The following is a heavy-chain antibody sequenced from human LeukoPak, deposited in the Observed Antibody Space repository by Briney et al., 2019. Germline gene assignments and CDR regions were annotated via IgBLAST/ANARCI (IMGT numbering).Heavy chain of an antibody. CDR3: ARTSVAPREWLSFDY. CDR1: GYTFTGYY. V-gene: IGHV1-2*02. J-gene: IGHJ4*02. CDR2: INPNSGGT. D-gene: IGHD3-3*01. Sequence: ASVKVSCKASGYTFTGYYMHWVRQAPGQGLEWMGWINPNSGGTNYAQKFQGRVTMTRDTSISTAYMELSRLRSDDTAVYYCARTSVAPREWLSFDYWGQETLVTVSS.